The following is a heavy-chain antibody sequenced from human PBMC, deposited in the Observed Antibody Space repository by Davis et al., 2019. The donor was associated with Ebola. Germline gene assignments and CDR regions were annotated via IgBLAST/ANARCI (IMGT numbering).Heavy chain of an antibody. CDR3: ARGRAVRPRFDWFDP. Sequence: AASVKVSCKASGYTFTSYDINWVRQATGQGLEWMGWMNPNSGNTGYAQKFQGRVTMTRNTSISTAYMELSSLRSEDTAVYYCARGRAVRPRFDWFDPWGQGTLATVSS. V-gene: IGHV1-8*01. D-gene: IGHD6-6*01. CDR1: GYTFTSYD. J-gene: IGHJ5*02. CDR2: MNPNSGNT.